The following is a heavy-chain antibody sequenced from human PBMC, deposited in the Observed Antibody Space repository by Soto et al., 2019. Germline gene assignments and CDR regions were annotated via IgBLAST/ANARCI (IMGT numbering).Heavy chain of an antibody. CDR2: TSGSGGST. CDR3: AKGTYMPALLDY. Sequence: GALRLSCAASGFTFSSYAMSWVRQAPGKGLEWVSATSGSGGSTYYADSVKGRFTISRDNSKNTLYLQMNSLRAEDTAVYYCAKGTYMPALLDYWGQGTLVTVSS. D-gene: IGHD2-2*01. J-gene: IGHJ4*02. V-gene: IGHV3-23*01. CDR1: GFTFSSYA.